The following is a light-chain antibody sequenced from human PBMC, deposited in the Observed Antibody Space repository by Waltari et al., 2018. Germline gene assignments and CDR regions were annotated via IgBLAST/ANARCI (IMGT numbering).Light chain of an antibody. CDR2: EAS. CDR3: QHRSKWPLT. Sequence: EIVLTQSPATLSLSPGARATLSCGASQSVGNYLVWYQQKPGQAPRLLIYEASNRATGIPARFSGSGSGTDFTLTISSLEPEDSAVYYCQHRSKWPLTFGGGTKVEIK. CDR1: QSVGNY. J-gene: IGKJ4*01. V-gene: IGKV3-11*01.